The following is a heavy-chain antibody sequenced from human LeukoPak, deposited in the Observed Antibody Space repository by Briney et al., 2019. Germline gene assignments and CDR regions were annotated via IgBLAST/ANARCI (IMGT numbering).Heavy chain of an antibody. V-gene: IGHV1-24*01. J-gene: IGHJ4*02. CDR3: ATVSPYYYDSSGFRSPFDY. Sequence: ASVKVSCKASGYTFTGYYMHWVRQAPGKGLEWMGGFDPEDGETIYAQKFQGRVTMTEDTSTDTAYMELSSLRSEDTAVYYCATVSPYYYDSSGFRSPFDYWGQGTLVTVSS. D-gene: IGHD3-22*01. CDR2: FDPEDGET. CDR1: GYTFTGYY.